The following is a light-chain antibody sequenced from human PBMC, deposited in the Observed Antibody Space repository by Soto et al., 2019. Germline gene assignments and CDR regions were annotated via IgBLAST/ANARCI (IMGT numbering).Light chain of an antibody. CDR1: SSDVGDYNF. V-gene: IGLV2-8*01. CDR2: EVN. J-gene: IGLJ2*01. CDR3: SSYAGRSNFHVV. Sequence: QSALTQPPSASGSPGQSVTISCTGTSSDVGDYNFVSWYQQYPGKVPTLLLFEVNKRPSGVPDRFSGSKSGNTASLTVSGLQADDEADYYYSSYAGRSNFHVVFGGGTKLTVL.